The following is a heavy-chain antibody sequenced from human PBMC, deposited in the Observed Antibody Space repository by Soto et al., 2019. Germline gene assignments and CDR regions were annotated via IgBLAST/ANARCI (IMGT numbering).Heavy chain of an antibody. J-gene: IGHJ6*02. CDR2: IYWDEDK. Sequence: QITLKESGPTLVRPTQPLTLTCSFSGFSLNTNGMGVGWIRQPPGKALEWLAFIYWDEDKRYSPSLKTRLTVTTDTSTSEVVLTLTILGPLDTGTSYGAGSDYDSGLGVWGPGATVTVS. V-gene: IGHV2-5*02. CDR1: GFSLNTNGMG. CDR3: AGSDYDSGLGV.